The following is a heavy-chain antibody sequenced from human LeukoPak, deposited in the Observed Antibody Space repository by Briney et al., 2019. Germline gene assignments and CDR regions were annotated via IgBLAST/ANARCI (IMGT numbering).Heavy chain of an antibody. CDR3: ASFSSGWTYFDY. J-gene: IGHJ4*02. CDR2: ISTSSSYI. Sequence: GGSLRLSCTASGFTFNGYSMNWVRQAPGKGLEWVSSISTSSSYIYYADSVKGRFTISRDNAKNSLYLQMNSLRAEDTAVYYCASFSSGWTYFDYWGQGTLVTVSS. D-gene: IGHD6-19*01. V-gene: IGHV3-21*01. CDR1: GFTFNGYS.